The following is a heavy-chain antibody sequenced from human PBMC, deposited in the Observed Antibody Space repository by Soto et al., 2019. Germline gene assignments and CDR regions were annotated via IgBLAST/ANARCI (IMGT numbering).Heavy chain of an antibody. CDR2: ISYDGSNK. Sequence: GGSLSLSCAASGFTFSSYGMHWVRQAPGKGLEWVAVISYDGSNKYYADSVKGRFTISRDNSKNTLYLQMNSLRAEDTAVYYCAKLLNYYDSSGYWGQGTLVTVSS. CDR3: AKLLNYYDSSGY. J-gene: IGHJ4*02. CDR1: GFTFSSYG. D-gene: IGHD3-22*01. V-gene: IGHV3-30*18.